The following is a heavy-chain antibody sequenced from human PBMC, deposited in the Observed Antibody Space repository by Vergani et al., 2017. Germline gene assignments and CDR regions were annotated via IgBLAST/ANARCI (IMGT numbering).Heavy chain of an antibody. Sequence: QVQLQESGPGLVKPSETLSLTCTVSGGSISSYYWSWIRQPPGKGLECIGYIYYSGSTNYNPSLKSRVTISVDTSKNQFSRKLSSVTAADTAVYYFARRDSGSLDYWGQGTLVTVSS. CDR2: IYYSGST. D-gene: IGHD1-26*01. CDR3: ARRDSGSLDY. J-gene: IGHJ4*02. CDR1: GGSISSYY. V-gene: IGHV4-59*01.